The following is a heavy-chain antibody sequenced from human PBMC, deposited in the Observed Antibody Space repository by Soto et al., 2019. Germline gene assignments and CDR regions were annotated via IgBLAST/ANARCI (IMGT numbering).Heavy chain of an antibody. CDR1: GFTFSYYW. Sequence: EVQLVESGGGLVQPGGSLRLSCAASGFTFSYYWMNWVRQAPGKGLEWVANIKEDGSEQYYVESVKGRFTISRDNAKNSVFLQMNSLRVEDTAVYYCVGAGAAATGRGQGTLVTVSS. V-gene: IGHV3-7*01. J-gene: IGHJ4*02. CDR2: IKEDGSEQ. CDR3: VGAGAAATG. D-gene: IGHD6-13*01.